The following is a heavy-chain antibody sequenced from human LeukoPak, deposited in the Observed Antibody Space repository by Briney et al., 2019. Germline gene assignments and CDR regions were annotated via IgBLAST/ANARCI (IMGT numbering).Heavy chain of an antibody. V-gene: IGHV3-30-3*01. J-gene: IGHJ6*04. CDR3: AREIGSGSSWFINLLDV. CDR1: GFIFSGYA. Sequence: PGRSLRLSCAASGFIFSGYALHWVRQAPGKGLEWVAVTSYDGSNKYYADSVKGRFTISRDNSKNTLYLQMNSLRVEDTAVYSCAREIGSGSSWFINLLDVWGKGTTVTVSS. CDR2: TSYDGSNK. D-gene: IGHD6-13*01.